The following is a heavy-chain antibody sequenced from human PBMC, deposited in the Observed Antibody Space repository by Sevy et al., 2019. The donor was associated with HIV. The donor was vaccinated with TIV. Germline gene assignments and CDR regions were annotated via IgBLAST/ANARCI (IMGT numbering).Heavy chain of an antibody. D-gene: IGHD6-13*01. J-gene: IGHJ6*02. CDR3: ARDRYSSSGYYYYGMDV. Sequence: LSLTCAASGFTFSSYSMNWVRQAPGKGLEWVSSISSSSSYIYYADSVKGRFTISRDNAKNSLYLQMNSLRAEDTAVYYCARDRYSSSGYYYYGMDVWGQGTTVTVSS. CDR2: ISSSSSYI. CDR1: GFTFSSYS. V-gene: IGHV3-21*01.